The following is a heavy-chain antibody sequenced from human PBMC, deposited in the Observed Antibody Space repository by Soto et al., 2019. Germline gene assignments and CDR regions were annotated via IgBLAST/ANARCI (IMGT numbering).Heavy chain of an antibody. Sequence: ALVKVSCKASGYTFTSYYIHWVRQAPGQGHERMGIINPSGGSTSYAQKFQRRVTMTRDTSTSTVYMELSSLRSEDTAVYYCARDLGYCSSTSCYGFYYGMDVWGQGTTVTVSS. D-gene: IGHD2-2*01. J-gene: IGHJ6*02. CDR1: GYTFTSYY. V-gene: IGHV1-46*03. CDR3: ARDLGYCSSTSCYGFYYGMDV. CDR2: INPSGGST.